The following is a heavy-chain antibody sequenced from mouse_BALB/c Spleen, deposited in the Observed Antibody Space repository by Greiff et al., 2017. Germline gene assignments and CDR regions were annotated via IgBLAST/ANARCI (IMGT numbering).Heavy chain of an antibody. CDR2: IYPGNSDT. D-gene: IGHD1-1*01. V-gene: IGHV1-5*01. CDR3: TRNYYGSSYGY. Sequence: VQLQQSGTVLARPGASVKMSCKASGYSFTSYWMHWVKQRPGQGLEWIGAIYPGNSDTSYNQKFKGKAKLTAVTSASTAYMELSSLTNEDSAVYYCTRNYYGSSYGYWGQGTTLTVAS. CDR1: GYSFTSYW. J-gene: IGHJ2*01.